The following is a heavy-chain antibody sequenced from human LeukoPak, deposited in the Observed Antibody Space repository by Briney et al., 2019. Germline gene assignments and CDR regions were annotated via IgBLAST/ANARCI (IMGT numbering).Heavy chain of an antibody. V-gene: IGHV1-18*01. CDR2: ISAYNGNT. Sequence: ASVKVPCKASGYTFTSYGISWVRQAPGQGLEWMGWISAYNGNTNYAQKLQGRVTMTTDTSTSTAYMELRSLRSDDTAVYYCARLLWFGEFYGMDVWGQGTTVTVSS. CDR3: ARLLWFGEFYGMDV. D-gene: IGHD3-10*01. CDR1: GYTFTSYG. J-gene: IGHJ6*02.